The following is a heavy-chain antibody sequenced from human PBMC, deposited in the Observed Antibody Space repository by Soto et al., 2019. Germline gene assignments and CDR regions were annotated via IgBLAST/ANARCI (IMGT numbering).Heavy chain of an antibody. Sequence: GASVKVTCKASGGTFSSYAISWVRPAPGQGLEWMGGIIPIFGTANYAQKFQGRVTITADESTSTAYMELSSLRSEDTAVYYCARVNAIFGVVTTRPDYYYYGMDVWGQGTTVTVSS. J-gene: IGHJ6*02. D-gene: IGHD3-3*01. CDR2: IIPIFGTA. CDR3: ARVNAIFGVVTTRPDYYYYGMDV. V-gene: IGHV1-69*13. CDR1: GGTFSSYA.